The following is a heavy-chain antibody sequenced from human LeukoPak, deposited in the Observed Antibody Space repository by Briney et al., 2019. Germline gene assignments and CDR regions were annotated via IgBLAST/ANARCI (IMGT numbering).Heavy chain of an antibody. CDR1: GFTFSSYA. CDR3: AKAQHCSGGSFYRE. D-gene: IGHD2-15*01. J-gene: IGHJ4*02. Sequence: PGGSLRLSCAASGFTFSSYAMSWVRQAPGKGLERVSAISGSGGSTYYADSVKGRFTISRDNSKNTLYLQMNSLRAEDTAVYYCAKAQHCSGGSFYREWGQGTLVTVSS. CDR2: ISGSGGST. V-gene: IGHV3-23*01.